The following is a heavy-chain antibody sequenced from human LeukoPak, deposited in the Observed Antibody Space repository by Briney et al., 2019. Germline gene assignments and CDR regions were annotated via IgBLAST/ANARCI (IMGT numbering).Heavy chain of an antibody. D-gene: IGHD6-13*01. CDR1: GYTFTGYY. V-gene: IGHV1-2*02. CDR2: INPNSGGT. CDR3: ARDRRNTAAAPYGMEV. J-gene: IGHJ6*02. Sequence: ASVKVSCKASGYTFTGYYMHGVRQAPGQGLEWMGWINPNSGGTNYAQKFQGRVTMTRDTSISTAYMELSRLRSDDTAVYYCARDRRNTAAAPYGMEVWGQGSKVTVT.